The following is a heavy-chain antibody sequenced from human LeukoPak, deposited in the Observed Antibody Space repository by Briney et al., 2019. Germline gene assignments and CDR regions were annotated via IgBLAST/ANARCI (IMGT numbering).Heavy chain of an antibody. D-gene: IGHD3-22*01. J-gene: IGHJ4*02. CDR3: GRTWIEVWTPDFDY. CDR1: GYTFSAYN. CDR2: INCNSGDT. Sequence: ASVKVSCKASGYTFSAYNIHWVRQAPGHGLEWMGRINCNSGDTKYAQKFQGRVTMTRDTSMSTVYMELSGLRSDVTAVFFCGRTWIEVWTPDFDYWGQGTLVTVSS. V-gene: IGHV1-2*06.